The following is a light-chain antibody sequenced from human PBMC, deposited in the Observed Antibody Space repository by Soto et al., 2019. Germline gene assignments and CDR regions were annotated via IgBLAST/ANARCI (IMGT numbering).Light chain of an antibody. J-gene: IGKJ1*01. CDR1: QSVGKY. Sequence: EIVMTQSPATLSLSPGERATLSCRASQSVGKYLVWYQQKPGQAPRLLIYDASNRATGIPARFSGSGSGTDFTLTISSLEPEEVAVYYCQQRGNRPPWTFGQGTKVDIK. CDR3: QQRGNRPPWT. V-gene: IGKV3-11*01. CDR2: DAS.